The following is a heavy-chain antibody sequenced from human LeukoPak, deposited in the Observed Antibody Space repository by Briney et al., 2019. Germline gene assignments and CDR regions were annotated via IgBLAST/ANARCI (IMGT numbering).Heavy chain of an antibody. CDR3: ARDGSGYDYVYYYGMDV. V-gene: IGHV4-59*01. CDR2: IYYSGST. Sequence: SETLSLTCTVSGGSISSYYWSWVRQPPGKGLEGIGYIYYSGSTNYNPSLKSRVTISVDTSKNQFSLKLSSVTAADTAVYYCARDGSGYDYVYYYGMDVWGQGTTVTVSS. CDR1: GGSISSYY. D-gene: IGHD5-12*01. J-gene: IGHJ6*02.